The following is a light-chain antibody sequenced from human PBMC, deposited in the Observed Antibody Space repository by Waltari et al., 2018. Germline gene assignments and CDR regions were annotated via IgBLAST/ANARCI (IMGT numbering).Light chain of an antibody. J-gene: IGLJ2*01. CDR3: TSYTSTNTVI. V-gene: IGLV2-14*03. CDR2: DVT. Sequence: QSALTQPPSVSRSPGQSIHISCAGTRLDIVGYNYVARYQQHPGKAPKLIIFDVTRWPSGVSHRFSGSKSGNTASLTISGLQAEDEADYYCTSYTSTNTVIFGGGTKVTVL. CDR1: RLDIVGYNY.